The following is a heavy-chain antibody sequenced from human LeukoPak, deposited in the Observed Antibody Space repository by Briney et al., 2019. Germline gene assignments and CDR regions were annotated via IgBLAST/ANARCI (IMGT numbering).Heavy chain of an antibody. CDR3: ARPLLWFGGNYHGMDV. V-gene: IGHV3-48*03. J-gene: IGHJ6*02. D-gene: IGHD3-10*01. CDR2: ISSSGSTI. CDR1: GFTFSSYE. Sequence: PGGSLRLSCAASGFTFSSYEMNWVRQAPGKGLEWVSYISSSGSTIYYADSVKGRFTISRDNAKNSLYLQMNSLRAEDTAVYYCARPLLWFGGNYHGMDVWGQGTTVTVSS.